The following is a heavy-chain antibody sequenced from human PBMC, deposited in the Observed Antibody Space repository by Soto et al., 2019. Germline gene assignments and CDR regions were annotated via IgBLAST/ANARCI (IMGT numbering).Heavy chain of an antibody. Sequence: PSETLSLTCTVSGGSISSYYWSWIRQPPGKGLEWIGYIYYSGSTYYNPSLKSRVTISVDRSKNQFSLKLSSVTAADTAVYYCARGGGYTFDYWGQGTLVTGYS. D-gene: IGHD3-16*02. CDR3: ARGGGYTFDY. CDR1: GGSISSYY. J-gene: IGHJ4*02. CDR2: IYYSGST. V-gene: IGHV4-59*12.